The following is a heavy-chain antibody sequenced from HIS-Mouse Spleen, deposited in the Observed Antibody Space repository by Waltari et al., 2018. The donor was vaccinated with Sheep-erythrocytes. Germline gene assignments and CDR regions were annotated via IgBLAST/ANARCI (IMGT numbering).Heavy chain of an antibody. D-gene: IGHD3-10*01. J-gene: IGHJ4*02. Sequence: EVQLVESGGGLVKPGGSLRLSCAASGFTFSRYSMNWVRQAPGKGLEWVSSISSSSSYIYYADSVKGRFTISRDNAKNSLYLQMNSLRAEDTAVYYCARDRSNYFDYWGQGTLVTVSS. CDR2: ISSSSSYI. V-gene: IGHV3-21*01. CDR3: ARDRSNYFDY. CDR1: GFTFSRYS.